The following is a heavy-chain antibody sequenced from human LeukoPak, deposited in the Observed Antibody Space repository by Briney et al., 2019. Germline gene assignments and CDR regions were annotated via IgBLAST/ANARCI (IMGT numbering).Heavy chain of an antibody. J-gene: IGHJ5*02. CDR2: LTWNSGTF. CDR1: GFSFDDFA. Sequence: GGSLRLSCVASGFSFDDFAMHWARQVPGKGLEWVSGLTWNSGTFGYVDSVKGRFTISRDNAKNSLYLEMNDLRGEDTAFYYCARATASASSGVHLNWFDSWGQGTRVTVSS. V-gene: IGHV3-9*01. CDR3: ARATASASSGVHLNWFDS. D-gene: IGHD6-19*01.